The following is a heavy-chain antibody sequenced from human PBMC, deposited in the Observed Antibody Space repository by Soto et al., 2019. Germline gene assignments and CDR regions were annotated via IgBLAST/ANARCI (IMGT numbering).Heavy chain of an antibody. Sequence: QVTLKESGPVLVKPTETLTLTCTVSGFSLSNAKMGVSWIRQPPGKALDWLAHIFSNDEKSYSTSLKTRLTLSKDTSKCQVVLSMTNVEPVDPAIYYCVRFAYAGCQDWLFLDYWGQGALVTVSS. D-gene: IGHD3-9*01. V-gene: IGHV2-26*01. CDR3: VRFAYAGCQDWLFLDY. CDR1: GFSLSNAKMG. J-gene: IGHJ4*02. CDR2: IFSNDEK.